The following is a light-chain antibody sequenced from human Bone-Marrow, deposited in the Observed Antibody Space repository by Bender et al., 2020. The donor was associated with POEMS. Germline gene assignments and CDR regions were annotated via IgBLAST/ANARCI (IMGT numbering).Light chain of an antibody. J-gene: IGLJ1*01. CDR3: SSHTTRNTCV. CDR2: DVI. Sequence: QSALTQPASVSGSPGQSITISCTGAGSDVTDYNYVSWYQQHPGKAPKLIIYDVINRPSGVSDRFSGSKSGNTASLTIAGLQAEDEADYYYSSHTTRNTCVFGSGTKVTVL. V-gene: IGLV2-14*03. CDR1: GSDVTDYNY.